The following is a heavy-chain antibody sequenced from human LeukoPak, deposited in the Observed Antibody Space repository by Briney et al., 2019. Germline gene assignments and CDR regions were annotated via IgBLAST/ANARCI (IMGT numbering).Heavy chain of an antibody. D-gene: IGHD1-26*01. J-gene: IGHJ6*03. Sequence: PSGTLSLTCAVSGGSISSSNWWSWVRQPPGKGLEWIGEIYHSGSTNYNPSLKSRVTISVDTSKNQFSLKLSSVTAADTAVYYCARRPRYSGSYGYSYYYYMDVWGKGTTVTISS. V-gene: IGHV4-4*02. CDR1: GGSISSSNW. CDR2: IYHSGST. CDR3: ARRPRYSGSYGYSYYYYMDV.